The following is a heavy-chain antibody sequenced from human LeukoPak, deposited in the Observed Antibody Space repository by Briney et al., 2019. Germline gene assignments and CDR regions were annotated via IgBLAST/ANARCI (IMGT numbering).Heavy chain of an antibody. CDR2: ISYDGSNK. Sequence: PGGSLRLSCAASGFTLSSYEMHWVRQAPGKGLEWVAVISYDGSNKYYADSVKGRFTISRDNSKNTLYLQMNSLRAEDTAVYYCARDGEQLDYFDYWGQGTLVTVSS. J-gene: IGHJ4*02. D-gene: IGHD6-6*01. CDR3: ARDGEQLDYFDY. V-gene: IGHV3-30*04. CDR1: GFTLSSYE.